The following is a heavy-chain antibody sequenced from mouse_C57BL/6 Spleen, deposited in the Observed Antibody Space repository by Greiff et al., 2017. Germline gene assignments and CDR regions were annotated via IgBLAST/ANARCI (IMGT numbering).Heavy chain of an antibody. CDR3: AIEAQARRVTYFAY. CDR2: INPSNGGT. V-gene: IGHV1-53*01. D-gene: IGHD3-2*02. CDR1: GYPFTSYW. J-gene: IGHJ2*01. Sequence: QVQLQQPGPELVKPGASVKLSCKASGYPFTSYWMHWVKQRPGHGLEWIGNINPSNGGTNYNEKFKSKATLSVDQSSSTAYMQLSSLTSEDSAVYYCAIEAQARRVTYFAYWGQGATLTVSS.